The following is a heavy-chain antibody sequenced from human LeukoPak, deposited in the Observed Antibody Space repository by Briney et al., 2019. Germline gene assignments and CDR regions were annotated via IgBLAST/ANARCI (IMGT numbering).Heavy chain of an antibody. J-gene: IGHJ4*02. D-gene: IGHD4-17*01. CDR3: ARGWGYGDYGAQGY. Sequence: SETLSLTCAVSGYSISSGYYWGWLRQPPGKGLEWIGSIYHSGSTTYNPALKSRLTISVNKYKNQSSLKLSSVTAADKAVYYCARGWGYGDYGAQGYWGQGPVVIVSS. CDR1: GYSISSGYY. V-gene: IGHV4-38-2*01. CDR2: IYHSGST.